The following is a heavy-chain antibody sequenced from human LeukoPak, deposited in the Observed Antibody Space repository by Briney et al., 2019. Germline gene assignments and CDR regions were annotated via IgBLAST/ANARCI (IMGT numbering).Heavy chain of an antibody. Sequence: PSETLSLTCTVSGGSISSSSYYWGWIRQPPGKGLEWVGSIYYIGSTYYNPSLKSRVTISVDTSKNQFSLKLSSVTAADTAVYYCARLGVRGPLNPWGQGTLVTVSS. CDR2: IYYIGST. CDR1: GGSISSSSYY. J-gene: IGHJ5*02. D-gene: IGHD3-10*01. CDR3: ARLGVRGPLNP. V-gene: IGHV4-39*01.